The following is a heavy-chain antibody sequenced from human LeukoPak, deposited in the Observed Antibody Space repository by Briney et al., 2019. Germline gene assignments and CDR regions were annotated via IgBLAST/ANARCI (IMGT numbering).Heavy chain of an antibody. J-gene: IGHJ3*02. CDR3: AKNLWFGEFDAFDI. D-gene: IGHD3-10*01. CDR1: GLTFRSFG. CDR2: LSYDGSNK. Sequence: GGSLKPSFEAFGLTFRSFGRPGAGKAPGKGLEGVAVLSYDGSNKYYADSVKGRFTISRDNSKNTLYLQMNSLRAEDTAVYYCAKNLWFGEFDAFDIWGQGTMVTVSS. V-gene: IGHV3-30*18.